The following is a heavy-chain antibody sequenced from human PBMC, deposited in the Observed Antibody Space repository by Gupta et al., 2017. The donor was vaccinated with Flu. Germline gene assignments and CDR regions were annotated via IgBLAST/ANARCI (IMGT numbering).Heavy chain of an antibody. Sequence: QVQLVQSGTEVKEPGASVRVSCKASGYTFTNYDVVWVRQGTGQGLEWMGWININSGKTTYAQKFQGRVTITRSTSISTVYMELSSLTSEDTAVYYCARNGGGLGVWGQGTTVTVSS. D-gene: IGHD3-16*01. CDR2: ININSGKT. CDR3: ARNGGGLGV. J-gene: IGHJ6*02. CDR1: GYTFTNYD. V-gene: IGHV1-8*01.